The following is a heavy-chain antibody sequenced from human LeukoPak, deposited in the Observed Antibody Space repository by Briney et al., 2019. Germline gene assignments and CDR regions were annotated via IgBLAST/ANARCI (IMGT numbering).Heavy chain of an antibody. CDR2: IYYSGST. D-gene: IGHD3-22*01. Sequence: SETLSLTCTVSGGSISSSSYYWGWIRQPPGKGLEWIGSIYYSGSTYYNPSLKSRVTISVDTSKNQFSLKLNSVTAADTAVYYCAREDDDSSGYLDYWGQGTLVTVSS. CDR3: AREDDDSSGYLDY. J-gene: IGHJ4*02. V-gene: IGHV4-39*07. CDR1: GGSISSSSYY.